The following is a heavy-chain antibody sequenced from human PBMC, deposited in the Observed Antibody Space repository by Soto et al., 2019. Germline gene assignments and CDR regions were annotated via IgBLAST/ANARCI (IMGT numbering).Heavy chain of an antibody. Sequence: SLTCAVSGGSISSGGYSWSWIRQPPGKGLEWIGYIYHSGSTYYSPSLKSRVTISVDRSKNQFSLKLSSVTAADTAVYYCARVPDRWGQGPLVTVSS. CDR1: GGSISSGGYS. CDR2: IYHSGST. D-gene: IGHD2-2*01. CDR3: ARVPDR. V-gene: IGHV4-30-2*01. J-gene: IGHJ5*02.